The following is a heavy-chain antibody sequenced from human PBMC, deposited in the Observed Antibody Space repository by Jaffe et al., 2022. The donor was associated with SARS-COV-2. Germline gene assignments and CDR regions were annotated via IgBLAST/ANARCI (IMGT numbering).Heavy chain of an antibody. CDR3: ARLAGGEQWLGRHFDY. V-gene: IGHV5-51*01. CDR1: GYSFTTYW. Sequence: EVQLVQSGAEVKKPGESLKISCKAFGYSFTTYWIGWMRQMPGKGLEWMGIIYPGDSDTRYSPSFQGQVTISADKSISTAYLQWSSLKASDTAMYYCARLAGGEQWLGRHFDYWGQGARVTVSS. CDR2: IYPGDSDT. J-gene: IGHJ4*02. D-gene: IGHD6-19*01.